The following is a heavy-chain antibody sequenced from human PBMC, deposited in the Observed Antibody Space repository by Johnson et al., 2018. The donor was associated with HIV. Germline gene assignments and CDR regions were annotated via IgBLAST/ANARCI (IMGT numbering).Heavy chain of an antibody. V-gene: IGHV3-13*01. CDR3: ARDNIVGATKDAFDI. J-gene: IGHJ3*02. CDR2: IGTAGDT. CDR1: GFTFSSYD. D-gene: IGHD1-26*01. Sequence: VQLVESGGGLVKPGGSLRLSCAASGFTFSSYDMHWVRQATGKALEWVSAIGTAGDTYYPGSVKGRFTISRENAKTSLYLQLNSLRAGDTAVYYCARDNIVGATKDAFDIWGQGTMVTVSS.